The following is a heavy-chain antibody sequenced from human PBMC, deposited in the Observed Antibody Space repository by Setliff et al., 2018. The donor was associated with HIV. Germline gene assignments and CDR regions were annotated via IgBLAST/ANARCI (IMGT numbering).Heavy chain of an antibody. J-gene: IGHJ4*02. Sequence: SETLSLTCTVSGGSISGSDYYWAWIRQPPGKGLEWIGSIYYSGTTYYNPSLRSRVTISVDTSKNHFSLKLSSVTAADTAVFYCARVPFTTGFDYWGQGILVTVSS. CDR1: GGSISGSDYY. CDR3: ARVPFTTGFDY. CDR2: IYYSGTT. D-gene: IGHD3-3*01. V-gene: IGHV4-39*02.